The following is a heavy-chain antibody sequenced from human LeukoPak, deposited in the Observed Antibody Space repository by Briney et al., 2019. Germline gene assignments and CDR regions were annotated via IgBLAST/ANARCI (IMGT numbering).Heavy chain of an antibody. V-gene: IGHV4-31*03. CDR3: ARTSIATRHFDY. CDR1: GCTLSSDAYL. D-gene: IGHD6-6*01. J-gene: IGHJ4*02. Sequence: SETLSLTCTVSGCTLSSDAYLWIWIRQHPGKGLEWIEYIYYSGSTYYLPSLKSRVPITVDTSKNQFSLKLSSVTAADTAVYYCARTSIATRHFDYWGQGTLVTVSS. CDR2: IYYSGST.